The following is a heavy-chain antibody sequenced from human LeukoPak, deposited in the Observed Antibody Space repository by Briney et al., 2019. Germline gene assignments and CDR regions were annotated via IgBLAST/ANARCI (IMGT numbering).Heavy chain of an antibody. D-gene: IGHD4-23*01. CDR3: AKAGRGNSLSGSDY. Sequence: GGSLRLSCAASGFTFSNYAMSWVRQAPGKGLEWVSAISGSGGSTYYADSVKGRFTISRDNSKNTLYLQMNSLRAEDTAVYYCAKAGRGNSLSGSDYWGQGTLVTVSS. J-gene: IGHJ4*02. CDR1: GFTFSNYA. V-gene: IGHV3-23*01. CDR2: ISGSGGST.